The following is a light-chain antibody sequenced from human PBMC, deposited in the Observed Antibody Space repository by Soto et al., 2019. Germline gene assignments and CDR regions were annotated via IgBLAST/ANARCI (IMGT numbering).Light chain of an antibody. Sequence: QSVLTQPRSVSGSPGQSVTISCTGTSSDVGDYNYVSWYQQYPGKAPKLIIYDVTKRPSGVPDRFSGSKSGNTASLTISGLQAEDEGDYYCCSYAGNSWVFGGGTKVTVL. CDR1: SSDVGDYNY. V-gene: IGLV2-11*01. CDR3: CSYAGNSWV. CDR2: DVT. J-gene: IGLJ3*02.